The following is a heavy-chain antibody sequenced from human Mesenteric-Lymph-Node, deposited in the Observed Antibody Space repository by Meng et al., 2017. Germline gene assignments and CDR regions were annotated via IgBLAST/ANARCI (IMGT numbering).Heavy chain of an antibody. D-gene: IGHD5-18*01. Sequence: QVRLQESGPGLVQLSQTLSLTCTVSGGSISSGDYYWSWIRQPPGKGLEWIGYIYYSGSTYYNPSLKSRVTISVDTSKNQFSLKLSSVTAADTAVYYCARVGWRQWSFDLWGRGTLVTVSS. CDR2: IYYSGST. CDR1: GGSISSGDYY. J-gene: IGHJ2*01. V-gene: IGHV4-30-4*01. CDR3: ARVGWRQWSFDL.